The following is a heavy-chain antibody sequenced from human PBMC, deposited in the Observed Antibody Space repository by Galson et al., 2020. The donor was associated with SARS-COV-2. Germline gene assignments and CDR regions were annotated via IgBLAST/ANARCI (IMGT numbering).Heavy chain of an antibody. CDR3: AAGGVDYYDSSGLLDY. Sequence: SSVKVSCKASGGTFSSHAISRVRQAPGQGLAWKGGHIPISGTANYAQKFQRRVMNTADESTSTAYMELSSLRSEDTAVYYCAAGGVDYYDSSGLLDYWSQGTLVTVSS. V-gene: IGHV1-69*13. CDR2: HIPISGTA. CDR1: GGTFSSHA. D-gene: IGHD3-22*01. J-gene: IGHJ4*02.